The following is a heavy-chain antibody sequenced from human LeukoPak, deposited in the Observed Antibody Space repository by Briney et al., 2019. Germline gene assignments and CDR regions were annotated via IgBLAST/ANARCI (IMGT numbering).Heavy chain of an antibody. V-gene: IGHV4-39*01. D-gene: IGHD3-10*01. CDR1: GGSISNSSYY. Sequence: SETLSLTCIVSGGSISNSSYYWGWIRRPPGKGLEWIGSIYYNGSAYYNPSLKSRVTISVDTSKNQFSLKLTSVTAADTAVYYCARGVAEMVQDVWGQGTTVTVSS. J-gene: IGHJ6*02. CDR2: IYYNGSA. CDR3: ARGVAEMVQDV.